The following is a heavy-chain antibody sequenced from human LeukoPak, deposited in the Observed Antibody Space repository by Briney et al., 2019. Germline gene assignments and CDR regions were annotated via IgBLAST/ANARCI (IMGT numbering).Heavy chain of an antibody. CDR1: GGSINSHY. V-gene: IGHV4-59*11. Sequence: PSETLSLTCSVSGGSINSHYWSWIRQPPGKRLEWIGYIFNTGNTNYNPSLASRVTMSVDTSRAQFFLRLSPVTAADTAIYYYASRPADTTWYGVFDYWSQGTLVTVSS. CDR3: ASRPADTTWYGVFDY. CDR2: IFNTGNT. J-gene: IGHJ4*02. D-gene: IGHD3-10*01.